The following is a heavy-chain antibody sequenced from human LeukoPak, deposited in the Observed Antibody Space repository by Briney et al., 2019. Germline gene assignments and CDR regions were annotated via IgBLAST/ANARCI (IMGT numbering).Heavy chain of an antibody. D-gene: IGHD5-24*01. Sequence: GGSLRLSCAASGFTFSNYWMHWVRQAPGKGLVWVSRINSDGSSTSYADSVKGRFTISRDNAKNTLYLQMNSLRAEDTAVYYCARVSKVEMATRSFDYWGQGTLVTVSS. CDR2: INSDGSST. J-gene: IGHJ4*02. CDR1: GFTFSNYW. CDR3: ARVSKVEMATRSFDY. V-gene: IGHV3-74*01.